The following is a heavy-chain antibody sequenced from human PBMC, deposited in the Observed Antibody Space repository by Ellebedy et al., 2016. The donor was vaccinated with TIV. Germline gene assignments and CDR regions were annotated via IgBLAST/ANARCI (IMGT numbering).Heavy chain of an antibody. CDR2: ISSAGYNI. V-gene: IGHV3-11*04. CDR3: ARGGYSYGLYYYYGMDV. CDR1: GFTFSDYY. D-gene: IGHD5-18*01. J-gene: IGHJ6*02. Sequence: GESLKISCAASGFTFSDYYMSWIRQAPGKGLEWISYISSAGYNIQYADSVKGRFTISRDNAKNSLYLQINTLRAEDTAVYYCARGGYSYGLYYYYGMDVWGQGTTVTVSS.